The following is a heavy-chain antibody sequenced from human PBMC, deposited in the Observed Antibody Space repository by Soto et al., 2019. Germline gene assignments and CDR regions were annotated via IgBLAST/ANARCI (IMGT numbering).Heavy chain of an antibody. Sequence: ASVKVSCKASGYTFTGSYIYWVRQAPGQRLEWMGWINPKHGTTNFAQNFQDRVTMTRDTSINTAYMELKRLRSDDTAVYYCARDLRFSEYGATYRLDAWGQGTTVTVSS. CDR3: ARDLRFSEYGATYRLDA. J-gene: IGHJ6*02. CDR2: INPKHGTT. V-gene: IGHV1-2*02. CDR1: GYTFTGSY. D-gene: IGHD3-3*01.